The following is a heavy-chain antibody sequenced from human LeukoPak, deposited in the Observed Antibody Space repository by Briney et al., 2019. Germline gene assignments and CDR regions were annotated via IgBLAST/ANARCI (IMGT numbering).Heavy chain of an antibody. Sequence: ASVKVSCKASGYTFSNFGINWVRQAPGQGLEWIAWISGNNDNPNYGQKFQGRFTVTTDSFTSTAYMELRNLRPDDTAVYYCARDGTSTDDYWGQGTLVTVSS. J-gene: IGHJ4*02. CDR2: ISGNNDNP. D-gene: IGHD2-2*01. CDR3: ARDGTSTDDY. V-gene: IGHV1-18*01. CDR1: GYTFSNFG.